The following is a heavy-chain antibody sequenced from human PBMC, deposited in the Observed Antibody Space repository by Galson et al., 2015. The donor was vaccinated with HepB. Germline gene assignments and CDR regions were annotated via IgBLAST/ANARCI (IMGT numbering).Heavy chain of an antibody. V-gene: IGHV3-48*02. CDR3: ARDRNGGQYYYYYGMDV. D-gene: IGHD4-23*01. Sequence: SLRLSCAASGFTFSSYSMNWVRQAPGKGLEWVSYISSSSSTIYYADSVKGRFTISRDNAKNSLYLQMNSLRDEDTAVYYCARDRNGGQYYYYYGMDVWGQGTTVTVSS. CDR2: ISSSSSTI. J-gene: IGHJ6*02. CDR1: GFTFSSYS.